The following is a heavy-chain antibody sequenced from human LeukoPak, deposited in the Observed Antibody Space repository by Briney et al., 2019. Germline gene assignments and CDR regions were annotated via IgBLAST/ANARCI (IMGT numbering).Heavy chain of an antibody. CDR2: ISSSGSTI. CDR1: GFTFSSYE. J-gene: IGHJ4*02. D-gene: IGHD3-9*01. V-gene: IGHV3-48*03. CDR3: ASSSYDILTGYYRELDY. Sequence: GGSLRLSRAASGFTFSSYEMNWVRQAPGKGLEWVSYISSSGSTIYYADSVKGRFTISRDNAKNSLYLQMNSLRAEDTAVYYCASSSYDILTGYYRELDYWGQGTLVTVSS.